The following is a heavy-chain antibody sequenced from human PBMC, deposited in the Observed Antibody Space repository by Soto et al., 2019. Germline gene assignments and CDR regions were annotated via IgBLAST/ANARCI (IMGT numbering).Heavy chain of an antibody. V-gene: IGHV3-48*02. Sequence: GGSLRLSCAVSGFTFTSFGMIWVRQAPGKGLEWVSFIGSGAGSFVSYADSVKGRFTISRDNAKNSLYLQMNSLRDDDTAVYFCSRDPNGDYIGAFDSWGQGTLVTVSS. D-gene: IGHD4-17*01. CDR2: IGSGAGSFV. CDR3: SRDPNGDYIGAFDS. CDR1: GFTFTSFG. J-gene: IGHJ4*02.